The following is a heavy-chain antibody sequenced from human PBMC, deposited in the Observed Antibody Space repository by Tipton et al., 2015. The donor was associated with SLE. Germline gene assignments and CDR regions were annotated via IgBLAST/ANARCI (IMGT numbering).Heavy chain of an antibody. CDR2: VYSSGAA. D-gene: IGHD6-19*01. CDR1: GGSSNTYY. Sequence: TLSLTCHVSGGSSNTYYWSWIRQPPGKGLEWIGYVYSSGAANYNPSLKSRVTIFVDTSANHFSLKLNSVTAADTAVYYCATSRSGVYYFDDWGQGAPGHRLL. J-gene: IGHJ4*02. CDR3: ATSRSGVYYFDD. V-gene: IGHV4-4*08.